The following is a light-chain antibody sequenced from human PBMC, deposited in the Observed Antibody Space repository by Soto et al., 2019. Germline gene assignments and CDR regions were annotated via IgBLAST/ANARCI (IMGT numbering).Light chain of an antibody. CDR2: AVS. CDR1: SNDVGGYNY. V-gene: IGLV2-14*01. CDR3: NSYTSSSTWV. J-gene: IGLJ3*02. Sequence: QSALTQPASVSGSPGQSITISCTGTSNDVGGYNYVSWYQQHPGKAPKLMIFAVSNRPSGVSNRFSGSTSGNTASLTISGLQAEDEADYYCNSYTSSSTWVFGGGTKLTVL.